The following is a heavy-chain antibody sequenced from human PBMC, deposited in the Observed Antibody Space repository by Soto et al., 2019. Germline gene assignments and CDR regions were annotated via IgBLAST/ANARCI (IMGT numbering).Heavy chain of an antibody. CDR3: ARAVRYCSGGSCYSWYYFDY. Sequence: GASVKVSCKASGYTFTSYAMHWVRQAPGQRLEWMGWINAGNGNTKYSQKLQGRVTMTTDTSTNTAYMELRSLRSDDTAVYYCARAVRYCSGGSCYSWYYFDYWGQGTQVTVSS. CDR2: INAGNGNT. D-gene: IGHD2-15*01. J-gene: IGHJ4*02. CDR1: GYTFTSYA. V-gene: IGHV1-3*01.